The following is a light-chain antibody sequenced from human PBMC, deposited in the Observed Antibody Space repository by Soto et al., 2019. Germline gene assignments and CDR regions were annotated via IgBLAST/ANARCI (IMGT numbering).Light chain of an antibody. CDR3: QQYGGSPET. CDR2: GAS. V-gene: IGKV3-20*01. J-gene: IGKJ1*01. Sequence: EIVLTQSPGTLSLSPGERATLSCRASQSVSSSYLAWYQQKPGQAPRLIIYGASSRATGIPDRFSGSGSGTEFTLTIRRLEPEDFAVYYCQQYGGSPETLGQGTKVDIK. CDR1: QSVSSSY.